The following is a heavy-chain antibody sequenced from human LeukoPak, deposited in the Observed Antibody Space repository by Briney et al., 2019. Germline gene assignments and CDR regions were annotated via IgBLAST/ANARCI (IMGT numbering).Heavy chain of an antibody. CDR1: GYPFTNYD. D-gene: IGHD3-3*01. CDR2: VNPNSGNT. J-gene: IGHJ6*02. Sequence: GASVNVSCKASGYPFTNYDFNWVRQATGQGLEWMGWVNPNSGNTGYAQKFQGRVTMTRNTSISTAYMELSSLGSADTAVYYCARGLSGVQGGNYYYGVDVWGQGTTVTVSS. V-gene: IGHV1-8*01. CDR3: ARGLSGVQGGNYYYGVDV.